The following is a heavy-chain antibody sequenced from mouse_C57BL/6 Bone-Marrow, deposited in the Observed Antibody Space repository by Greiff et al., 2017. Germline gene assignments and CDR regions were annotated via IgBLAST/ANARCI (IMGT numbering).Heavy chain of an antibody. Sequence: QVHVKQSGAELVRPGTSVKMSCKASGYTFTNYWIGWAKQRPGHGLEWIGDIYPGGGYTNYNEKFKGKATLTADKSSSTAYMQFSSLTSEDSAIYYCARWGLRRGSWFAYWGQGTLVTVSA. CDR1: GYTFTNYW. CDR3: ARWGLRRGSWFAY. D-gene: IGHD2-2*01. V-gene: IGHV1-63*01. CDR2: IYPGGGYT. J-gene: IGHJ3*01.